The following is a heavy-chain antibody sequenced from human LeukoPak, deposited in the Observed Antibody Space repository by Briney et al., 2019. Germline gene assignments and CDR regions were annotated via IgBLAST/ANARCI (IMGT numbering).Heavy chain of an antibody. CDR2: INHSGST. CDR3: ARAGLYGSGSYYIRYYYYYMDV. J-gene: IGHJ6*03. CDR1: GGSSSGYY. Sequence: PSETLSLTCAVYGGSSSGYYWSWIRQPPGKGLEWIGEINHSGSTNYNPSLKSRVTISVDTSKNQFSLKLSSVTAADTAVYYCARAGLYGSGSYYIRYYYYYMDVWGKGTTVTVSS. V-gene: IGHV4-34*01. D-gene: IGHD3-10*01.